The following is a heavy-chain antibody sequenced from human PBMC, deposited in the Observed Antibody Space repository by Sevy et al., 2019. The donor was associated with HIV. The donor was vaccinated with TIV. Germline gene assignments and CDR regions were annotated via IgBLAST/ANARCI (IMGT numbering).Heavy chain of an antibody. J-gene: IGHJ4*02. CDR3: AGVAYSYCTNDCYHRFDY. CDR2: ISYDGTYK. Sequence: GGSLRLSCAVSGFSFSHYAFHWVRQAPGKGLEWVSLISYDGTYKYYADSVKGRFTISRDNSKNTLCLQINSLRGNDSAVYYCAGVAYSYCTNDCYHRFDYWGPGALVTVSS. V-gene: IGHV3-30-3*01. D-gene: IGHD2-8*01. CDR1: GFSFSHYA.